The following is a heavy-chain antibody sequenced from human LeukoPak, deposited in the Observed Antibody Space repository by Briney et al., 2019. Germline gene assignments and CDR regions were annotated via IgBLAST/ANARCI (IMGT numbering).Heavy chain of an antibody. Sequence: GESLRLSCAASGFSFSTNSMNWVRQAPGKGLEWVAVIWYDGSNKYYADSVKGRFTISRDNSKNTLYLQMNSLRAEDTAVYYCARGRVYYDSSGYYHYWGQGTLVTVSS. J-gene: IGHJ4*02. CDR1: GFSFSTNS. CDR3: ARGRVYYDSSGYYHY. D-gene: IGHD3-22*01. CDR2: IWYDGSNK. V-gene: IGHV3-33*07.